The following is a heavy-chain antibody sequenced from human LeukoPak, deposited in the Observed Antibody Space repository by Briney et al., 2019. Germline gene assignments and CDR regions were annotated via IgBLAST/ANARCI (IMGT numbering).Heavy chain of an antibody. D-gene: IGHD5-12*01. CDR2: IYTSGST. Sequence: ASETLSLTCSVSGDSISYFYWSWIRQAAGKGLEWIGRIYTSGSTNYNPSLKSRVTISVDTSKTQFSLKLSSVTAADTAVYYCARGGSGYDSFDYWGQGTLVTVSS. CDR3: ARGGSGYDSFDY. CDR1: GDSISYFY. J-gene: IGHJ4*02. V-gene: IGHV4-4*07.